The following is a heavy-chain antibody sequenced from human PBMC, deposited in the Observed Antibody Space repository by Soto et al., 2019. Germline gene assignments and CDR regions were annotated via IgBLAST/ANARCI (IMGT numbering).Heavy chain of an antibody. J-gene: IGHJ3*02. V-gene: IGHV3-30-3*01. CDR3: ARGHYYDSSGQPDAFDI. CDR1: GFTFSSYA. CDR2: ISYDGSNK. D-gene: IGHD3-22*01. Sequence: QVQLVESGGGVVQPGRSLRLSCAASGFTFSSYAMHWVRQAPGKGLEWVAVISYDGSNKYYADSVKGRFTISRDNSKNTLYLQLYSLRAEDTAVYYCARGHYYDSSGQPDAFDIWGQGTMVTVSS.